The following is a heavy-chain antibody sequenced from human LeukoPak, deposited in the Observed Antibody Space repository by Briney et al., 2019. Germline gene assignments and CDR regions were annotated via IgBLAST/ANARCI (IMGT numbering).Heavy chain of an antibody. CDR1: GFTFSSYA. CDR3: AKVIRGDDSSGYYPSPPLDY. Sequence: GGSLRLSCAASGFTFSSYAMSWVRQAPGKGLEWVSGISGSDSSADYADSVKGRFTISRDNSKNTLYLQMNSLRAEDTAVYYCAKVIRGDDSSGYYPSPPLDYWGQGTLVTVSS. D-gene: IGHD3-22*01. V-gene: IGHV3-23*01. J-gene: IGHJ4*02. CDR2: ISGSDSSA.